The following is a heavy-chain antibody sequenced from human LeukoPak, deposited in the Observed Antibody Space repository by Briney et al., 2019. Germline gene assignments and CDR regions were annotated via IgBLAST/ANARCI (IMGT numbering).Heavy chain of an antibody. J-gene: IGHJ6*02. CDR2: MNPNSGNT. D-gene: IGHD2-2*01. Sequence: ASVKVSCKASGYTFTSYDINWVRQATGQGLEWMGWMNPNSGNTGYAQKFQGRVTMTRNTSISTAYMELSSLRSEDTAVYYCARVVVVVPAEAGPHSYYYYYGMDVWGQGTTVTVSS. V-gene: IGHV1-8*01. CDR3: ARVVVVVPAEAGPHSYYYYYGMDV. CDR1: GYTFTSYD.